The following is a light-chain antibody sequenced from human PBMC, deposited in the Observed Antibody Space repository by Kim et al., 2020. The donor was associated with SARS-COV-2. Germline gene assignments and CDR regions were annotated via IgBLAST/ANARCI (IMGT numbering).Light chain of an antibody. CDR1: QGITHY. CDR3: QQYDDLPLT. J-gene: IGKJ4*01. CDR2: DAS. V-gene: IGKV1-33*01. Sequence: DIRMTQSPPSLSASVGDRVTISCQASQGITHYLNWSHQKPGKAPNLLIYDASTLETGVTSRFSGSGFGTHFTLIISSLQPEDIGTYYCQQYDDLPLTFGGGTKVDIK.